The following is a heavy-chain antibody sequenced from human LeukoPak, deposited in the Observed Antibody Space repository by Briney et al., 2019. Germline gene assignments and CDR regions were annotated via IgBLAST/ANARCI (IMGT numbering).Heavy chain of an antibody. V-gene: IGHV1-69*06. J-gene: IGHJ4*02. CDR3: ARDSSGWYYDY. CDR2: IIPIFGTA. D-gene: IGHD6-19*01. CDR1: GATFSSYA. Sequence: ASVKVSCKASGATFSSYAISWVRQTPGQGLEWMGGIIPIFGTANYAQKFQGRVTITADKSTSTAYMELSSLGSEDTAVYYCARDSSGWYYDYWGQGTLVTVSS.